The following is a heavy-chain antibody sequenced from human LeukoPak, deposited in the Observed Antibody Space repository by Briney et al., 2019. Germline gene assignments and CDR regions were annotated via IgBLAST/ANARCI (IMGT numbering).Heavy chain of an antibody. D-gene: IGHD3-16*01. CDR2: INHSGTT. J-gene: IGHJ4*02. CDR1: GGSFSDYY. Sequence: SETLSLTCAVYGGSFSDYYWSWIRQPPGKGLEWIGEINHSGTTNYNPSLKSRVAMSVDTSKNQFSLKLRSVTAADTAVYYCARLSGTWGLGDWGQGTLVTVSS. V-gene: IGHV4-34*01. CDR3: ARLSGTWGLGD.